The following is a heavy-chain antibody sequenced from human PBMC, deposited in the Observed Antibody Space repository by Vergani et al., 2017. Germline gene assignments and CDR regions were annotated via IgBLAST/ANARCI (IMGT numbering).Heavy chain of an antibody. CDR2: IHYSGST. J-gene: IGHJ5*02. CDR1: GGSITSGSFY. D-gene: IGHD3-10*01. CDR3: ARDSWTSELRGVYWFDT. Sequence: QVQLHESGPGLVKPSQTLSLTCTVSGGSITSGSFYWSWIRQPAGKGLEWIGRIHYSGSTYYNPSLKSRVTLSVDTSKNQLSLRMTSVTAADTAVYYCARDSWTSELRGVYWFDTWGQGTLVSVSS. V-gene: IGHV4-61*02.